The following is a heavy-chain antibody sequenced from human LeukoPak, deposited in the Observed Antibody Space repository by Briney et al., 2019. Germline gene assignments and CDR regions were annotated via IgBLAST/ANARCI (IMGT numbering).Heavy chain of an antibody. Sequence: GGSLRLSCAASGFTFSSYAMTWVRQAPGEGLEWVSAISPSGENTYYADSMKGRITISRDNSENTVYLQMNSLRVEDTAVYYCAKEGTTTVTTCFDYWGQGTLVTVSS. V-gene: IGHV3-23*01. CDR3: AKEGTTTVTTCFDY. CDR2: ISPSGENT. J-gene: IGHJ4*02. CDR1: GFTFSSYA. D-gene: IGHD4-17*01.